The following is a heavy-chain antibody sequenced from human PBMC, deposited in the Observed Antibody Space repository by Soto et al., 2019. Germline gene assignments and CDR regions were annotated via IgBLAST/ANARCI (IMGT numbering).Heavy chain of an antibody. J-gene: IGHJ6*03. Sequence: GGSLRLSCAASGFTFDDYGMSWVRQAPGKGLEWVSGINWNGGSTGYADSVKGRFTISRDNAKNSLYLQMNSLRAEDTALYHCARRVLNPYYDFWSGYSYYMDVWGKGTTVTVSS. CDR2: INWNGGST. CDR3: ARRVLNPYYDFWSGYSYYMDV. D-gene: IGHD3-3*01. CDR1: GFTFDDYG. V-gene: IGHV3-20*01.